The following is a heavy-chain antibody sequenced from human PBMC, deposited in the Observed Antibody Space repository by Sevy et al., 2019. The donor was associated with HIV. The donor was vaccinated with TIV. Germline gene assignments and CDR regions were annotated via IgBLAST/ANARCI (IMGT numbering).Heavy chain of an antibody. V-gene: IGHV3-7*01. CDR2: IKEEGGEN. CDR3: ARDAGYCSSTSCYRGDYFDY. J-gene: IGHJ4*02. D-gene: IGHD2-2*02. Sequence: GGSLRLSCAASGFTFRGNWMSWVRQAPGKGLEWVADIKEEGGENYLVDFVKGRLTISRDNAKKSLYLQMNNLRAEDTAVYYCARDAGYCSSTSCYRGDYFDYWGQGTLVTVSS. CDR1: GFTFRGNW.